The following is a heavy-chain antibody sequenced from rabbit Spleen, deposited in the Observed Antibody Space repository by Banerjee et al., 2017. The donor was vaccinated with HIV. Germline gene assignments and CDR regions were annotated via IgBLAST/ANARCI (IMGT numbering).Heavy chain of an antibody. D-gene: IGHD1-1*01. V-gene: IGHV1S45*01. J-gene: IGHJ6*01. CDR1: GVSFSISSY. CDR2: IDTGSSGFT. Sequence: QEQLEESGGDLVKPGASLTLTCTASGVSFSISSYMCWVRQAPGKGLEWIACIDTGSSGFTYFATWAQGRFTCSKTSSTTVTLQMTRLTAADTATYFCARDTSSSFSSYGMDLWGPGTLVTVS. CDR3: ARDTSSSFSSYGMDL.